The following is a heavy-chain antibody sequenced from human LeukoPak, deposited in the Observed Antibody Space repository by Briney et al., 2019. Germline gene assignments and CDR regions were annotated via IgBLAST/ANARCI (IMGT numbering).Heavy chain of an antibody. CDR1: GGTFSSYA. CDR2: IIPVFGTT. D-gene: IGHD2-2*01. J-gene: IGHJ6*03. Sequence: SVKVSCKASGGTFSSYAIGWVRQAPGQGLEWMGGIIPVFGTTNYAQKFQGRVTITADESTTTAYMELSSLRSEDTAVYYCARGPIVVVPAAMGGYYYMDVWGKGTTVTVSS. V-gene: IGHV1-69*01. CDR3: ARGPIVVVPAAMGGYYYMDV.